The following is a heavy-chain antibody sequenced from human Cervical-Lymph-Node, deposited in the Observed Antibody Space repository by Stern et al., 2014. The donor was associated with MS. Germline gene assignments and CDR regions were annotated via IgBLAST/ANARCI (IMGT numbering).Heavy chain of an antibody. CDR3: ARGLLGSENAFDI. D-gene: IGHD2-15*01. CDR2: ISAYNGNP. CDR1: GYTFTSYG. V-gene: IGHV1-18*01. J-gene: IGHJ3*02. Sequence: VQLLESGAEVKKPGASVKVSCKASGYTFTSYGISWVRQAPGQGLGWMGWISAYNGNPNYAHKLQGRVPMTTDTSTSTAYMELRSLRSDDTAVYYCARGLLGSENAFDIWGQGTMVTVSS.